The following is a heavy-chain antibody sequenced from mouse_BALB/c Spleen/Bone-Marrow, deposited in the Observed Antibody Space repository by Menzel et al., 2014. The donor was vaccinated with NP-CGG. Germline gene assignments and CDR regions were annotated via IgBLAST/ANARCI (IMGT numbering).Heavy chain of an antibody. J-gene: IGHJ2*01. CDR2: IYPGDGET. CDR3: ARKYGDY. Sequence: VQLQQSGAELVRPGSSVKISCKASGYPFSSYWMSWVKQRPGQGLEWIGQIYPGDGETNYNGKFKGNATLTADKSSSTAYMQLISLTSEDSAVYFCARKYGDYWGQGTTLTVPS. D-gene: IGHD2-10*02. CDR1: GYPFSSYW. V-gene: IGHV1-80*01.